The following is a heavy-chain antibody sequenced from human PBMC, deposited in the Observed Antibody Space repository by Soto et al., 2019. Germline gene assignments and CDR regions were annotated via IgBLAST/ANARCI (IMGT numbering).Heavy chain of an antibody. CDR3: ARERPDGARLDP. CDR1: GGSLIPGGYY. J-gene: IGHJ5*02. V-gene: IGHV4-30-4*01. CDR2: IYYSGST. D-gene: IGHD6-6*01. Sequence: TLSPPRTGSGGSLIPGGYYWGWVPQPPGKGLEWIGYIYYSGSTYYNPSLKSRVTISVDTSKNQFSLKLSSVTAADTAVYYCARERPDGARLDPWGQGTLVTAPQ.